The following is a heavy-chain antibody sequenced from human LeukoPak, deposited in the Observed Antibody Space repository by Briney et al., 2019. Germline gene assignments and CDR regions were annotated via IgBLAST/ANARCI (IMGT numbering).Heavy chain of an antibody. D-gene: IGHD3-22*01. V-gene: IGHV3-30*02. CDR2: IRYDGSNK. CDR1: GFTFSSYG. CDR3: ARGLGNYYDSSGYYLPGDY. J-gene: IGHJ4*02. Sequence: GGSLRLSCAASGFTFSSYGMHWVRQAPGKGLEWVAFIRYDGSNKYYADSVKGRFTISRDNSKNTLYLQMNSLRAEDTAVYYCARGLGNYYDSSGYYLPGDYWGQGTLVTVSS.